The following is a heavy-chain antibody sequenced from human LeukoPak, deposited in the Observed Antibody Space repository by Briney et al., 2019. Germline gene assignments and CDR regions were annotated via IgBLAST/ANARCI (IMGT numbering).Heavy chain of an antibody. CDR2: INPSGGST. CDR1: GYTFTSYY. J-gene: IGHJ3*02. D-gene: IGHD1-26*01. CDR3: ASESGNNAFDI. V-gene: IGHV1-46*01. Sequence: ASVKVSCKASGYTFTSYYMHWVRQAPRQGLEWMGIINPSGGSTSYAQKFQGRVTMTRDTSTNTVYMELSSLRSEDTAVYYCASESGNNAFDIWGQGTMVTVSS.